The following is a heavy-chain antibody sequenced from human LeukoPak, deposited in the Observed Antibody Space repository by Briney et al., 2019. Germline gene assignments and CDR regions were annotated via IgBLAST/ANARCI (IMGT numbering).Heavy chain of an antibody. CDR1: TFTFSTFD. CDR2: ISSSGSTM. Sequence: PGGSLRLSCEASTFTFSTFDMNWVRQAPAKGLEWVSYISSSGSTMYYADSVKGRFTISRDNTKKSLYLQMYSLRAEDTAIYYCARRFSGWSSHWFDPWGQGTLVTVSS. V-gene: IGHV3-48*03. D-gene: IGHD6-19*01. CDR3: ARRFSGWSSHWFDP. J-gene: IGHJ5*02.